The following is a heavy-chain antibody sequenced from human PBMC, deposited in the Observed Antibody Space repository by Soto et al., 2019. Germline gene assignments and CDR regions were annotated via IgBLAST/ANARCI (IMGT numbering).Heavy chain of an antibody. CDR2: INAGSGTS. D-gene: IGHD4-17*01. CDR1: GYTFTKYA. Sequence: ASVKVSCKASGYTFTKYALHWVRQAPGQRLEWMGWINAGSGTSTYSQKFQGRVTITRDTSTNTAYMDLSSLTSEDTAVYYCARERTTVSRFDYWGQGTLVTV. CDR3: ARERTTVSRFDY. J-gene: IGHJ4*02. V-gene: IGHV1-3*01.